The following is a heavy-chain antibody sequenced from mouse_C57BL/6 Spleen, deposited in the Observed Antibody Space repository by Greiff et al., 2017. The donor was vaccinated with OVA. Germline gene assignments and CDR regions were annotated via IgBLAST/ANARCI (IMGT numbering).Heavy chain of an antibody. Sequence: EVKLQESGAELVRPGASVKLSCTASGFNIKDDYMHWVKQRPEQGLEWIGWIDPENGDTEYASKFQGKATITADTSSNTAYLQLSSLTSEDTAVYYCTTGRDDASMDYWGQGTSVTVSS. V-gene: IGHV14-4*01. CDR1: GFNIKDDY. CDR3: TTGRDDASMDY. CDR2: IDPENGDT. J-gene: IGHJ4*01. D-gene: IGHD2-3*01.